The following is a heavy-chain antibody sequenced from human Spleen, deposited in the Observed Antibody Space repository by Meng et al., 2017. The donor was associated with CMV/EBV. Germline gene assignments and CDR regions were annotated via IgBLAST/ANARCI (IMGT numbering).Heavy chain of an antibody. CDR1: GFTFSTYW. CDR2: IKSDGSST. V-gene: IGHV3-74*01. D-gene: IGHD1-1*01. Sequence: GESLKISCAASGFTFSTYWMHWVRQAPGKGLVWVSRIKSDGSSTSYADSVKGRFTISRDNAKNSLYLQMNGLRAEDTAVYYCVLEPDYWGQGTLVTVSS. J-gene: IGHJ4*02. CDR3: VLEPDY.